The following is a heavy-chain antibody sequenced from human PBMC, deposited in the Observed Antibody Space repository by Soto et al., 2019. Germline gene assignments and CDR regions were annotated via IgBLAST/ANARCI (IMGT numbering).Heavy chain of an antibody. V-gene: IGHV1-69*06. CDR1: GSRFSNYV. J-gene: IGHJ4*02. Sequence: SVKVSCKVSGSRFSNYVISWVRQAPGHGLEWLGRIIPIFNSTKYAQSFQGRVTITADKSTSTASPELSSLRSDDTAVYYCAREGRGKKAGYNGLVSLGYWGQGTLVTVSS. D-gene: IGHD2-2*02. CDR2: IIPIFNST. CDR3: AREGRGKKAGYNGLVSLGY.